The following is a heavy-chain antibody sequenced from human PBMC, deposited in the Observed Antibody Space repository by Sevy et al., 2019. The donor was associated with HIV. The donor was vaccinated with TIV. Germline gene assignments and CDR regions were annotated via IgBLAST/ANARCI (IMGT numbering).Heavy chain of an antibody. Sequence: ASVKVSCKASGYTFTSYGISWVRQAPGQGLEWMGWISAYNGNTNYAQKLQGRVTMTTDTSTSTAYMELRSLRSDETAVYYCASNLGSGSYRLGAFDIWGQGTMVTVSS. CDR2: ISAYNGNT. V-gene: IGHV1-18*01. CDR1: GYTFTSYG. J-gene: IGHJ3*02. CDR3: ASNLGSGSYRLGAFDI. D-gene: IGHD1-26*01.